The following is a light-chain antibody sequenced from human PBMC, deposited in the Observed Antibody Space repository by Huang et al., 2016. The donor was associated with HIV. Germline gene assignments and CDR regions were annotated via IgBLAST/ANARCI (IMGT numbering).Light chain of an antibody. Sequence: IQLTQSPSSVSAFVGDRVAITCRASQDITNYVAWYQQKPGKAPKILMYAASTLERGVPSRFSGSGSGTDFTLAISSLQPEDSATYYCQQFNSYPFIFGGGTKVEIK. CDR2: AAS. J-gene: IGKJ4*01. CDR1: QDITNY. V-gene: IGKV1-9*01. CDR3: QQFNSYPFI.